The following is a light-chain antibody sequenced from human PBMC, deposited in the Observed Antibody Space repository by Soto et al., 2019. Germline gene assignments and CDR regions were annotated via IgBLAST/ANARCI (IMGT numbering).Light chain of an antibody. J-gene: IGLJ1*01. V-gene: IGLV1-40*01. CDR1: SSNIGAGYD. Sequence: QSVLTQPRSVSGSPGQAVTISCTGSSSNIGAGYDVHWYQQLPGTAPKLLIYGNSNRPSGVPDRFSGSKSGTSASLAITGLQAEDEADYYCQSYDSSRTVFGTGTKVTVL. CDR2: GNS. CDR3: QSYDSSRTV.